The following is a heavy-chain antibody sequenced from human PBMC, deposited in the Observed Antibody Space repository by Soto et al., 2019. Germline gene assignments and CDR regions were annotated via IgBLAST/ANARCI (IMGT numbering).Heavy chain of an antibody. CDR2: IDWDDNT. J-gene: IGHJ5*02. V-gene: IGHV2-70*01. CDR1: GFSLTTNGMC. D-gene: IGHD3-22*01. Sequence: SGPTLVNPTQTLTLTCTFSGFSLTTNGMCLSWIRQPPGKALEWLALIDWDDNTYYSTSLNNRLTLSRDTSKNQVVLLVRHMGPVDTATYYCARIPCGNYYTENFFDPWGQGIPVTVS. CDR3: ARIPCGNYYTENFFDP.